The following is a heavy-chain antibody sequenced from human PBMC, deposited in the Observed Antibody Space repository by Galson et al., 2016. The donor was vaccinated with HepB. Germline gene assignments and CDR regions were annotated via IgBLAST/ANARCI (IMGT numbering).Heavy chain of an antibody. D-gene: IGHD3-22*01. J-gene: IGHJ5*02. CDR3: ARAGGTVYYHDSSGYST. V-gene: IGHV3-7*01. Sequence: SLRLSCAASGFTFSNYWMSWVRQAPGKGLEWVANIKEDGSEKYYVDSVQGRFTISRDNAKNSLYLQMNSLRAEDTAVYYCARAGGTVYYHDSSGYSTWGQGTLVTVSS. CDR1: GFTFSNYW. CDR2: IKEDGSEK.